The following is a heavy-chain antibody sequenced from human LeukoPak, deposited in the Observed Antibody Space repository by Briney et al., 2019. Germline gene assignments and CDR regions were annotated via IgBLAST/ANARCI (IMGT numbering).Heavy chain of an antibody. CDR1: GFTFSSYS. CDR2: ISSSSSTI. V-gene: IGHV3-48*04. D-gene: IGHD4-17*01. Sequence: GGSLRLSCAASGFTFSSYSMNWVRQAPGKGLEWVSYISSSSSTIYYADSVKGRFTISRDNAKNSLYLQMNSLRAEDTAVYYCASSEDAYGDRGGYWGQGTLVTVSS. CDR3: ASSEDAYGDRGGY. J-gene: IGHJ4*02.